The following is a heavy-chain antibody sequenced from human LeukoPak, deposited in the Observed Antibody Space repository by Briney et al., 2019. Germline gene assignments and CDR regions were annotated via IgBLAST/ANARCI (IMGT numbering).Heavy chain of an antibody. J-gene: IGHJ4*02. Sequence: PSETLSLTCTVSGGSFNLNYWTWIRKAPGRGLEYLGYIYPNGNTNYNPSLKGRLSLSVDTSKNEFSLKLTSVTAADTAVYYCARGRRYGDYVNYFDFWGQGTLVTVSS. D-gene: IGHD4-17*01. CDR3: ARGRRYGDYVNYFDF. V-gene: IGHV4-4*08. CDR2: IYPNGNT. CDR1: GGSFNLNY.